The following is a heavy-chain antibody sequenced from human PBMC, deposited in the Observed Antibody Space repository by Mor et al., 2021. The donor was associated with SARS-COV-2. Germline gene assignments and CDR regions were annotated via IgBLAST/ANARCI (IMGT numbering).Heavy chain of an antibody. CDR2: GGSS. CDR3: AKESTSTSRGSFDY. Sequence: GGSSYYADAAKGRFTIYRDNSEHTVYLQMNSLRDEDTAVYYCAKESTSTSRGSFDYWGQGTLVTVSS. D-gene: IGHD2-2*01. V-gene: IGHV3-23*01. J-gene: IGHJ4*02.